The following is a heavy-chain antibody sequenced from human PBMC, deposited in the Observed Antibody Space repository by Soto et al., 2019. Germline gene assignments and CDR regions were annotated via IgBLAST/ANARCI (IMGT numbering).Heavy chain of an antibody. Sequence: PSETLSLTCAVYGGSFSGYYWSWIRQPPGKGLEWIGEINHSGSTNYNPSLKSRVTISVDTSKNQFSLKLSSVTAADTAVYYCVRSRKWLRPFDYWGQAPLVTVSS. CDR3: VRSRKWLRPFDY. CDR1: GGSFSGYY. D-gene: IGHD5-12*01. V-gene: IGHV4-34*01. CDR2: INHSGST. J-gene: IGHJ4*02.